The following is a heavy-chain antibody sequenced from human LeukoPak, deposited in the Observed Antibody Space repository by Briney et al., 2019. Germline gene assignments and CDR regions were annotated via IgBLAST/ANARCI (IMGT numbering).Heavy chain of an antibody. CDR3: ASGSSGYYYV. D-gene: IGHD3-22*01. J-gene: IGHJ4*02. Sequence: ASVKVSCKASGYTFTSYYMHWVRQAPGQGLEWMGIINPSGGSTSYAQKFQGRVTMTRDMSTSTVYVELSSLRSEDTAVYYCASGSSGYYYVWGQGTLVTVSS. CDR2: INPSGGST. CDR1: GYTFTSYY. V-gene: IGHV1-46*01.